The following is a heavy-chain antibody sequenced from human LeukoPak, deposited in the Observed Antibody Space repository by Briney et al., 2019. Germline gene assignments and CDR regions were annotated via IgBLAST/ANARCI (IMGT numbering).Heavy chain of an antibody. CDR3: AKSPDIVATVFDY. CDR2: ISWNSGSI. V-gene: IGHV3-9*01. Sequence: GGSLRPSCAASGFTFDDYAMHWVRQAPGKGLEWASGISWNSGSIGYADSVKGRFTISRDNAKNSLYLQMNSLRAEDTALYYCAKSPDIVATVFDYWGQGTLVTVSS. J-gene: IGHJ4*02. CDR1: GFTFDDYA. D-gene: IGHD5-12*01.